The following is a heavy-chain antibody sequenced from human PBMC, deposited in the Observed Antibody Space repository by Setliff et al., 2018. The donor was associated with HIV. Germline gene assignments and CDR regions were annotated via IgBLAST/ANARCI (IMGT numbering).Heavy chain of an antibody. CDR3: TRVNTYYYDSSGYSIYFDL. CDR2: ISYDGSNK. J-gene: IGHJ2*01. CDR1: GFTFSSYA. Sequence: LRLSCAASGFTFSSYAMHWVRQAPGKGLEWVAVISYDGSNKYYADSVKGRFTISRDNSKSTLYLQMNSLKTEDTAVYYCTRVNTYYYDSSGYSIYFDLWGRGT. V-gene: IGHV3-30*04. D-gene: IGHD3-22*01.